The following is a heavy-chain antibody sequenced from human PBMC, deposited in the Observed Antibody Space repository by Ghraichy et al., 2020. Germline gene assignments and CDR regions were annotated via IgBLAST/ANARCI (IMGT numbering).Heavy chain of an antibody. CDR3: ARDKDYYDSSGYYKVSGDAFDI. Sequence: GESLNISCAASGFTFSSYEMNWVRQAPGKGLEWVSYISSSGSTIYYADSVKGRFTISRDNAKNSLYLQMNSLRAEDTAVYYCARDKDYYDSSGYYKVSGDAFDIWGQGTMVAVSS. D-gene: IGHD3-22*01. J-gene: IGHJ3*02. CDR1: GFTFSSYE. CDR2: ISSSGSTI. V-gene: IGHV3-48*03.